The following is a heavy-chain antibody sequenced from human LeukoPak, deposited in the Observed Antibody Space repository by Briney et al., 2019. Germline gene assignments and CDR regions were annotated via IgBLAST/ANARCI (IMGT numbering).Heavy chain of an antibody. V-gene: IGHV4-59*01. Sequence: SETLSLTCTVSGGSISSYYWSWIRQPPGKGLEWIGYIYYSGSTNYNPSLKSRVTISVDTSKNQFSLKLSSVTAADTAVYYCARGGYSSGSYYFDYWGQGTLVTVSS. D-gene: IGHD5-18*01. CDR2: IYYSGST. CDR1: GGSISSYY. CDR3: ARGGYSSGSYYFDY. J-gene: IGHJ4*02.